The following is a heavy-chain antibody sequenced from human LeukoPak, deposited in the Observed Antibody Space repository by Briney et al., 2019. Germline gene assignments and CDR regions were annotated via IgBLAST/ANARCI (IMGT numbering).Heavy chain of an antibody. Sequence: GGSLRLSCEASGFTFSRYGMHWVRQAPGKGLEWVAVVSYDGSAKYYAGSVKGRFTISRDNSKNTLFLQMNSLRAEDTALYYRAKAETPYTSKSLDYWGQGTLVTVSS. D-gene: IGHD3-16*01. CDR3: AKAETPYTSKSLDY. V-gene: IGHV3-30*18. J-gene: IGHJ4*02. CDR1: GFTFSRYG. CDR2: VSYDGSAK.